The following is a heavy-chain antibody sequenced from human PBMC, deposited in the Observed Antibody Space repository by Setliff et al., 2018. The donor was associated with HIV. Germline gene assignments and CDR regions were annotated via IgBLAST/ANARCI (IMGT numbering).Heavy chain of an antibody. Sequence: PSETLSLTCTVSGDSISSGFYYWSWIRQPAGKALEWIGRIYTSGSTNYNPSLESRVTISVDTSKNQFTLKLKSVTAADTAVYYCARATYYYDSSGFFTAPYYSYFYIDVWGKGTTVTVSS. D-gene: IGHD3-22*01. CDR3: ARATYYYDSSGFFTAPYYSYFYIDV. J-gene: IGHJ6*03. V-gene: IGHV4-61*02. CDR1: GDSISSGFYY. CDR2: IYTSGST.